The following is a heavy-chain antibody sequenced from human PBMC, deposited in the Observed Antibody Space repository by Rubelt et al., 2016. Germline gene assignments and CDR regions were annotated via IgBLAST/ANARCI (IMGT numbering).Heavy chain of an antibody. J-gene: IGHJ6*02. V-gene: IGHV3-23*04. Sequence: EVQLVESGGGLVQPGGSLRLSCAASGFSFNNFGMNWVRQAPGKGLEWVSAISGSGGSTFYADSVKGRFTISRDSSKNTLYLQMNSLRVDDTAVYYCAKVVRQLRTRYYTMDVWGQGTTVTVS. CDR2: ISGSGGST. D-gene: IGHD4-17*01. CDR1: GFSFNNFG. CDR3: AKVVRQLRTRYYTMDV.